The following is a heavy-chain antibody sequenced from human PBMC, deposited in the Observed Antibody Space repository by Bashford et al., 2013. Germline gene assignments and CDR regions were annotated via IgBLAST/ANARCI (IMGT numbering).Heavy chain of an antibody. D-gene: IGHD3-3*01. CDR3: VITIFGVVIPYYYGMDV. J-gene: IGHJ6*02. CDR2: IIPIFGTA. Sequence: SVKGSPARASGGTFSSYAISWVRQAPGQGLEWMGGIIPIFGTANYAQKFQGRVTITADKSTSTAYMELSSLRSEDTAVYYCVITIFGVVIPYYYGMDVLGAKGPRSPSP. CDR1: GGTFSSYA. V-gene: IGHV1-69*06.